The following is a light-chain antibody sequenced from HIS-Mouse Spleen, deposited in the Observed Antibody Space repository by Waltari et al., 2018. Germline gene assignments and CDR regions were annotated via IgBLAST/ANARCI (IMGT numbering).Light chain of an antibody. CDR2: DVS. V-gene: IGLV2-14*03. J-gene: IGLJ2*01. CDR3: SSYTSSSTLEVV. Sequence: QSALTQPASVSGSPGQSITISCTGTSSDVGGYNYVSWYQQHPGKAPKLMIYDVSTRPAGGSNRCSGAESGNTASLTISGLQAEDEADYYCSSYTSSSTLEVVFGGGTKLTVL. CDR1: SSDVGGYNY.